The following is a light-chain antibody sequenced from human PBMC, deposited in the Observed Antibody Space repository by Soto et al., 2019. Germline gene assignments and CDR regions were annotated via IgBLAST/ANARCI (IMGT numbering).Light chain of an antibody. Sequence: DIQMTQSPSTLSASVRDRVIITCRASQSISSWLAWYQQKPGKAPKLLIYDASSLKSGVPSRFSGSGSGTEFTLTISSLQPDDFATYYCQQYKSYSWTFGQGTKVEIK. CDR1: QSISSW. J-gene: IGKJ1*01. CDR3: QQYKSYSWT. CDR2: DAS. V-gene: IGKV1-5*01.